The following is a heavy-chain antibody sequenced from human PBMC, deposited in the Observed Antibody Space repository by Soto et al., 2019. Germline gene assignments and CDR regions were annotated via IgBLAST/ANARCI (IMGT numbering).Heavy chain of an antibody. J-gene: IGHJ4*02. CDR3: ARGGYDILTGYYNVIFDY. CDR2: INHSGST. V-gene: IGHV4-34*01. Sequence: SETLSLTCAVYGGSFSGYYWSRIRQPPGKGLEWIGEINHSGSTNYNPSLKSRVTISVDTSKNQFSLKLSSVTAADTAVYYCARGGYDILTGYYNVIFDYWGQGTLVTVSS. D-gene: IGHD3-9*01. CDR1: GGSFSGYY.